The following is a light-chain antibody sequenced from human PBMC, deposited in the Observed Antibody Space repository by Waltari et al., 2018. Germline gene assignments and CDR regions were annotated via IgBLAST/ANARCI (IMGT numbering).Light chain of an antibody. Sequence: TQDPAVSVAMGQTVRNTCQGDSLRSYYASWYQQRPGQAPILVMYDKNSRPSGVPDRFSGSSSDDTASLTITGAQAEDEAYYYCHSRDASGSGGAFGGGTKLTVL. CDR3: HSRDASGSGGA. J-gene: IGLJ2*01. CDR1: SLRSYY. CDR2: DKN. V-gene: IGLV3-19*01.